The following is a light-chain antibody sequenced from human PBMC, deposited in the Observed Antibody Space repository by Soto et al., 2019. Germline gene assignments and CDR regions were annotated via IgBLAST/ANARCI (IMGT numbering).Light chain of an antibody. CDR3: QQRSNGVT. V-gene: IGKV3-11*01. CDR2: DAS. CDR1: QSVSTY. J-gene: IGKJ3*01. Sequence: EIVLTQSPATLSLSPGERATLSCRASQSVSTYLAWYQQTPGQAPRLLMYDASKRATGIPARFSGSGSGTDFTLTISSLEPEEFALYYCQQRSNGVTFGPGTKVDIK.